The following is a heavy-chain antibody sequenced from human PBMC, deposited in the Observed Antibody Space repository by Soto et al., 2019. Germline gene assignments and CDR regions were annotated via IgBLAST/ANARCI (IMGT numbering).Heavy chain of an antibody. D-gene: IGHD3-10*01. CDR1: GGSISSGGYY. V-gene: IGHV4-31*03. CDR2: IYYSGST. CDR3: ARDRVGSWRSHCDDDYGMDV. J-gene: IGHJ6*02. Sequence: QVQLQESGPGLVKPSQTLSLTCTVSGGSISSGGYYWSWIRQHPGKGMEWIGYIYYSGSTYYNPSRMSRVTISVDTSKNQFSLKLSYVTAADTAVYYCARDRVGSWRSHCDDDYGMDVWGQGTPVTVSS.